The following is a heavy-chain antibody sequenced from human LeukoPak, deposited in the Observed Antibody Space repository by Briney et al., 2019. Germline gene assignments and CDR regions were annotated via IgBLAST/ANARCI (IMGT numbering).Heavy chain of an antibody. CDR2: INPNSGGT. D-gene: IGHD3-10*01. CDR3: ARVGSGSGSYITWFDP. Sequence: ASVKVSCKASGYTFTGYYMHWVRQAPGQGLEWMGWINPNSGGTNYAQKFQGRVTMTRDTSISTAYMELSRLRSDDTAVYYCARVGSGSGSYITWFDPWGQGTLVTVSS. V-gene: IGHV1-2*02. J-gene: IGHJ5*02. CDR1: GYTFTGYY.